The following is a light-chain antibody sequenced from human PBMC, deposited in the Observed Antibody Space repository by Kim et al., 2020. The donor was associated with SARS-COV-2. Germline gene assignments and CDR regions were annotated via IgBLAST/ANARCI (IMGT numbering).Light chain of an antibody. CDR3: QLWDTSGAYGV. J-gene: IGLJ3*02. Sequence: APGEAARMTCGGNTIGSYSVHWYQQKPGHAPVPVISFDSDRPSGIPERFSGSNSRNTATLTISRVEVEDEADYYCQLWDTSGAYGVFGGGTKLTVL. V-gene: IGLV3-21*04. CDR1: TIGSYS. CDR2: FDS.